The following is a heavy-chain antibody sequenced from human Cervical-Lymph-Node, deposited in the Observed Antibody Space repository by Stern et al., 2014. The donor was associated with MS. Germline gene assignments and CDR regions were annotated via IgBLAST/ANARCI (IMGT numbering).Heavy chain of an antibody. CDR3: ARRGHGYMGIDY. CDR2: IYPGDSET. V-gene: IGHV5-51*03. D-gene: IGHD1-1*01. J-gene: IGHJ4*02. CDR1: GYRFTNKW. Sequence: EVQLVESGAEVRKPGESLRISCEVSGYRFTNKWIGWVRQMPGKGLEWMGIIYPGDSETRYSPSFQGQVTILVDKSNTITYRQWSSLKASDTAIYYCARRGHGYMGIDYWGQGTLVTVSS.